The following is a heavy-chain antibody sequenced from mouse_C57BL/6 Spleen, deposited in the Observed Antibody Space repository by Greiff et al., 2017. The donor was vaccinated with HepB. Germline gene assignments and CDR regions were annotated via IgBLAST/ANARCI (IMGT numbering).Heavy chain of an antibody. D-gene: IGHD1-1*01. CDR1: GFTFTDYY. J-gene: IGHJ1*03. CDR2: IRNKANGYTT. Sequence: EVHLVESGGGLVQPGGSLSLSCAASGFTFTDYYMSWVRQPPGKALEWLGFIRNKANGYTTEYSASVKGRFTISRDNSQNIVYLQMNALRAEDSATYYCERYGYYYGSSYGYFDVWGTGTTVTVSS. CDR3: ERYGYYYGSSYGYFDV. V-gene: IGHV7-3*01.